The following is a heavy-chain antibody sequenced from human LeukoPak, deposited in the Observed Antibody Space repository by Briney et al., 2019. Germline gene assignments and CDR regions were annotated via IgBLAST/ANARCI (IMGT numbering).Heavy chain of an antibody. D-gene: IGHD2-21*02. CDR2: ISYDGSNK. CDR3: ARSEHIVVVTSTPASY. J-gene: IGHJ4*02. CDR1: GFTFSGYA. Sequence: PGGSLRLSCAASGFTFSGYAMHWVRQAPGKGLEWVAVISYDGSNKYYADSVKGRFTISRDNSKNTVFLEMNSLKAEDTALYYCARSEHIVVVTSTPASYWGQGTLVTVSS. V-gene: IGHV3-30-3*01.